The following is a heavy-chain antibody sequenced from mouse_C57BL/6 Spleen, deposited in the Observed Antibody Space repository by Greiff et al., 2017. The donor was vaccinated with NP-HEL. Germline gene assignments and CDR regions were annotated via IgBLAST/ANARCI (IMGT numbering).Heavy chain of an antibody. D-gene: IGHD1-1*01. V-gene: IGHV5-4*01. J-gene: IGHJ2*01. CDR2: ISDGGSYT. Sequence: EVQLVESGGGLVKPGGSLILSCAASGFTFSSYSMSWVRQTPEKRLEWVATISDGGSYTYYPDNVKGRFTFSRDNSKNKQYLQMSHLKSEDSAMYYCARGSSYGYFDYWGQGTTLTVSS. CDR1: GFTFSSYS. CDR3: ARGSSYGYFDY.